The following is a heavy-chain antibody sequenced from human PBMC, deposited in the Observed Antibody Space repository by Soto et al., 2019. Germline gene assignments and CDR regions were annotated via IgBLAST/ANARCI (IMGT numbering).Heavy chain of an antibody. CDR1: GFTFSSYT. J-gene: IGHJ4*02. CDR2: ISGSGGST. CDR3: ARGKVTTWFPGSDD. V-gene: IGHV3-23*01. D-gene: IGHD4-4*01. Sequence: XGCLRLSCAASGFTFSSYTMSWVRQAPGKGLEWVSAISGSGGSTYYADSVKGRFTISRDNSKNTLYLQMKSLRAEDTAVYYCARGKVTTWFPGSDDWGQGTLVTVSS.